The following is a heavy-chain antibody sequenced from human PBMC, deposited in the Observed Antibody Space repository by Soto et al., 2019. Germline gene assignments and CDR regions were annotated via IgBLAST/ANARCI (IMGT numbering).Heavy chain of an antibody. V-gene: IGHV4-4*02. CDR3: ARARQLVRSYYYYGMDV. CDR2: IYHSGST. J-gene: IGHJ6*02. Sequence: PSETLSLTCAVSGGSISSSNWWSWVRQPPGKGLEWIGEIYHSGSTNYNPSLKSRVTISVDKSKNQFSLKLSSVTAADTAVYYCARARQLVRSYYYYGMDVWGQGTTVTVSS. D-gene: IGHD6-13*01. CDR1: GGSISSSNW.